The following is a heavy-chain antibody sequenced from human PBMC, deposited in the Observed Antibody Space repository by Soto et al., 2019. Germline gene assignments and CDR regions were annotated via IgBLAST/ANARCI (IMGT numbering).Heavy chain of an antibody. J-gene: IGHJ4*02. D-gene: IGHD4-17*01. CDR2: IYWDDSK. CDR1: GFSLSTNGVG. CDR3: AKKGGGDYVLGY. Sequence: QITLKESGPTLVKPTQTLTLTCTFSGFSLSTNGVGVGWIRQPPGKALEWLSLIYWDDSKHYSPSLKSRHTITKDTSRNQVVLTMTNMDPGDTATYYCAKKGGGDYVLGYWGQGTLVTVSS. V-gene: IGHV2-5*02.